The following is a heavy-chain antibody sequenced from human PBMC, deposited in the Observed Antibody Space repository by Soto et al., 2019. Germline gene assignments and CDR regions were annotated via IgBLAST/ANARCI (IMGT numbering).Heavy chain of an antibody. V-gene: IGHV1-69*13. J-gene: IGHJ4*02. Sequence: GASVKVSCKASGGTFSSYAISWVRQAPGQGLEWMGGIIPIFGTANYAQKFQGRVTITADESTSTAYMELSSLRSEDTAVYYCARSTEAPYYFDYWGQGTLVTVS. CDR1: GGTFSSYA. CDR2: IIPIFGTA. CDR3: ARSTEAPYYFDY.